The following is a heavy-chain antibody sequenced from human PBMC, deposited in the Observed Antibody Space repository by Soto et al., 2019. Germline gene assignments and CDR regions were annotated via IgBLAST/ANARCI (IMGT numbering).Heavy chain of an antibody. CDR1: GYSFTDYW. Sequence: GESLKISCKSSGYSFTDYWIGWVRQMPGKGLEWMGIIYPGDSDARYSPSFQGQVTISVDTSINTAFLRWNSLTASDTAMYYCARQADYNILTGYFYYFDYWGQGSRVTSPQ. CDR3: ARQADYNILTGYFYYFDY. V-gene: IGHV5-51*01. J-gene: IGHJ4*02. CDR2: IYPGDSDA. D-gene: IGHD3-9*01.